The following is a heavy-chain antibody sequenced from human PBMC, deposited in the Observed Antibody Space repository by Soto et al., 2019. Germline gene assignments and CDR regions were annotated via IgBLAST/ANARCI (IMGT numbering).Heavy chain of an antibody. D-gene: IGHD6-19*01. J-gene: IGHJ1*01. CDR3: ARESRQWLACYF. V-gene: IGHV1-18*01. CDR2: ISAYNGYT. Sequence: QIQLVQSGTEVKYPGASVKVSCKASNYTFTSYGFNWVRQAPGQGIEWIGWISAYNGYTNYEKKFQGRVTMTTDASTRTAYMELRSLGFDDTAVYYCARESRQWLACYFWGQGTLVSVSS. CDR1: NYTFTSYG.